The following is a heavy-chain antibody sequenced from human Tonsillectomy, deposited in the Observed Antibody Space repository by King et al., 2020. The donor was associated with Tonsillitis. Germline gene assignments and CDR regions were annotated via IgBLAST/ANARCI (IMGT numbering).Heavy chain of an antibody. CDR1: DLTVSSNY. Sequence: VQLVESGGRLVQPGGSLRLSCEASDLTVSSNYMSWVRQAPGKGLEWVSVIYPGGTTYYAVSVKGRFTISRHNSKNTLYLHMNSLRVEDTAVYYCSRVGLYESPFWGQGPLVTLPS. CDR2: IYPGGTT. V-gene: IGHV3-53*04. D-gene: IGHD2-8*01. J-gene: IGHJ4*02. CDR3: SRVGLYESPF.